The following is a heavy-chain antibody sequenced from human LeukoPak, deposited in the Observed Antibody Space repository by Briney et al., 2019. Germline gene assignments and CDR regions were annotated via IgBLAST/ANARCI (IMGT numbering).Heavy chain of an antibody. CDR3: ARVGDWNELVY. CDR2: TYSSGST. Sequence: SETLSLTCTVSGRSLSGYYWSWIRQPPGKGLEWIGYTYSSGSTNYNPSLKRRVTILVDTSKNQFYLKLSSVTAADTAEYYCARVGDWNELVYCGQGTLVTVSS. CDR1: GRSLSGYY. D-gene: IGHD1-1*01. J-gene: IGHJ4*02. V-gene: IGHV4-59*01.